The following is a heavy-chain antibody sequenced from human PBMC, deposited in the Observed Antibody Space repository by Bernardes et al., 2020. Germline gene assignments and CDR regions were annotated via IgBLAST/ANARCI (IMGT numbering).Heavy chain of an antibody. CDR3: AKTGPYYDFWSGYSHNWFDP. D-gene: IGHD3-3*01. Sequence: GGSLRLSCAASGFTFSSYAMSWVRQAPGKGLEWVSAISCSGGSTYYADSVKGRFTISRDNSKNTLYLQMNSLRAEDTAVYYCAKTGPYYDFWSGYSHNWFDPWGQGTLVTVSS. V-gene: IGHV3-23*01. CDR1: GFTFSSYA. J-gene: IGHJ5*02. CDR2: ISCSGGST.